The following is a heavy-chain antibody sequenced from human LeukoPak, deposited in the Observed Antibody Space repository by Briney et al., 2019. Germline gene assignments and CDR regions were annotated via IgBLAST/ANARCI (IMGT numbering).Heavy chain of an antibody. J-gene: IGHJ4*02. V-gene: IGHV3-30*03. Sequence: GRSLRLSCAASGFTFSSYGMHWVRQAPGKGLEWVAVISYDGSNKYYADSVKGRFTISRDNAENSLYLQMNSLRADDTAVYYCARKTGTTGEAFDYWGQGTLVTVSS. CDR2: ISYDGSNK. CDR3: ARKTGTTGEAFDY. D-gene: IGHD1-1*01. CDR1: GFTFSSYG.